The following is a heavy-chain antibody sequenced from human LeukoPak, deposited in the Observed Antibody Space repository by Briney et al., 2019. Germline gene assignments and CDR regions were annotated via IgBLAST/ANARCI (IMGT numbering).Heavy chain of an antibody. Sequence: GGSLRLSCAASGFTFSSYAMSWVRQAPGKGLEWVSVSYSDGTTFYADSVKGRFTMSRDNSKNTVFLHMNSLRAEDTAVYYCARDVEYYGTRDYSRAFDIWGQGTMVTVSS. V-gene: IGHV3-66*01. CDR1: GFTFSSYA. CDR3: ARDVEYYGTRDYSRAFDI. CDR2: SYSDGTT. D-gene: IGHD3-22*01. J-gene: IGHJ3*02.